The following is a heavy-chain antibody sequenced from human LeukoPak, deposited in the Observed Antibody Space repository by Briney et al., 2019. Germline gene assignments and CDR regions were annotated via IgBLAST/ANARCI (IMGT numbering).Heavy chain of an antibody. Sequence: GGSLRLSCAASGFTFSSYSMNWVRQAPGKGLEWVSYISSSSSTIYYADSVKGRFTISRDNAKNSLYLQMNSLRAEDTAVYYCARDANFGEYYYDSSGYYDFDYWGQGTLVTVSS. V-gene: IGHV3-48*04. CDR2: ISSSSSTI. D-gene: IGHD3-22*01. J-gene: IGHJ4*02. CDR3: ARDANFGEYYYDSSGYYDFDY. CDR1: GFTFSSYS.